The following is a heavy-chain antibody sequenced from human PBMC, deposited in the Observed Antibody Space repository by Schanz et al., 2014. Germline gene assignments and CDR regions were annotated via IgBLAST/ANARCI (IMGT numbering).Heavy chain of an antibody. CDR1: GFSFDDYT. J-gene: IGHJ6*02. CDR2: IDRDGGHT. V-gene: IGHV3-43*01. D-gene: IGHD1-26*01. Sequence: EVQLVESGGVVAQPGGSLRLSCAASGFSFDDYTMHWVRQAPGKGLEWVSLIDRDGGHTYYADSVKGRFTISRDNSKNSLYLQMNSLRTEDAALYYCAKESRGSCFDIDVWGQGTTVTVSS. CDR3: AKESRGSCFDIDV.